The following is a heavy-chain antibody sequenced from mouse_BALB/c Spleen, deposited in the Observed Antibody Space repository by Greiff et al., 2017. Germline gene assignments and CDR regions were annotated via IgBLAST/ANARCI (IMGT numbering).Heavy chain of an antibody. CDR1: GYSITSDYA. V-gene: IGHV3-2*02. J-gene: IGHJ1*01. D-gene: IGHD1-1*01. CDR2: ISYSGST. Sequence: EVQLVESGPGLVKPSQSLSLTCTVTGYSITSDYAWNWIRQFPGNKLEWMGYISYSGSTSYNPSLKSRISITRDTSKNQFFLQLNSVTTEDTATYYCASYYYGSSLNWYFDVWGAGTTVTVSS. CDR3: ASYYYGSSLNWYFDV.